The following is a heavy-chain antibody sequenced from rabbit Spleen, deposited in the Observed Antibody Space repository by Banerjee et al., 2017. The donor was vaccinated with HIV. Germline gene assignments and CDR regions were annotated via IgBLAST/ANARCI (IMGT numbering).Heavy chain of an antibody. D-gene: IGHD4-1*01. Sequence: QQQLEESGGGLVKPGGTLTLTCKVSGIDFSNYYYICWVRQAPGKGLELIACIGTSSANTWYASWVNGRFTISRSTSLNTVDLKMTSLTAADTATYFCARDYSSGWGDLSFYFNLWGPGTLVTVS. CDR1: GIDFSNYYY. CDR2: IGTSSANT. J-gene: IGHJ4*01. CDR3: ARDYSSGWGDLSFYFNL. V-gene: IGHV1S43*01.